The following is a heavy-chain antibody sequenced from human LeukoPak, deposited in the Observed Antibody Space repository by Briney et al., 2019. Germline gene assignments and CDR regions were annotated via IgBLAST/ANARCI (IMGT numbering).Heavy chain of an antibody. CDR2: INHSGST. D-gene: IGHD6-19*01. CDR3: ARGLRKIAVAGNRFDY. J-gene: IGHJ4*02. V-gene: IGHV4-34*01. CDR1: GGSFSGYY. Sequence: SETLSLTCAVYGGSFSGYYWSWIRQPPGKGLEWIGEINHSGSTNYNPSLKSRVTISADTSKNQFSLKLSSVTAADTAVYYCARGLRKIAVAGNRFDYWGQGTLVTVSS.